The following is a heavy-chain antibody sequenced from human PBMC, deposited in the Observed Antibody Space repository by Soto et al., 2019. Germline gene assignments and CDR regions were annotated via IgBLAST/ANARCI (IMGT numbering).Heavy chain of an antibody. CDR1: GFTFTGYY. D-gene: IGHD6-13*01. Sequence: ASVKVSCKASGFTFTGYYIHWVRQAPGQGLEWMGWINPNSGGTSYAQNFQGRVTMTRDTSISTAYMELSRLRSDDTAVYYCASSLYNSSSFDYWGQGPLVTVSS. CDR3: ASSLYNSSSFDY. CDR2: INPNSGGT. J-gene: IGHJ4*02. V-gene: IGHV1-2*02.